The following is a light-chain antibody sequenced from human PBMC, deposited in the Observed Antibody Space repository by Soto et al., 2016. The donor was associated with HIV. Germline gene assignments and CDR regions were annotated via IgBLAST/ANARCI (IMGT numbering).Light chain of an antibody. CDR3: QQFSSYPFT. J-gene: IGKJ3*01. CDR1: GDITTY. V-gene: IGKV1-9*01. Sequence: DIQLTQSPHFLSASMGDRVTITCRASGDITTYLAWYQQKPGEAPKLLIYSSGYLQNGVPSRFSGSGSGTEFTLTITNIQADDFATYFCQQFSSYPFTFGPGTKVD. CDR2: SSG.